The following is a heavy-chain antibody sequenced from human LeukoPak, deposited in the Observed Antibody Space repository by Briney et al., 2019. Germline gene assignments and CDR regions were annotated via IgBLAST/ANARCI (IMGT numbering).Heavy chain of an antibody. D-gene: IGHD2/OR15-2a*01. CDR1: GGSLRSYY. V-gene: IGHV4-59*01. Sequence: SETLSLTCTVSGGSLRSYYWSWTRQPPEKGLEWIGYVYHTGSTKYNPSLQSRATISIDPSKNQVSLNLTSVTAADTAVYYGSTDSPTGFDHWGQGALVTVSS. CDR3: STDSPTGFDH. J-gene: IGHJ4*02. CDR2: VYHTGST.